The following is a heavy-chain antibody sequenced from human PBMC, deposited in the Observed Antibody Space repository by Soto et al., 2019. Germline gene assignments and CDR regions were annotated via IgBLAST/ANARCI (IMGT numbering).Heavy chain of an antibody. CDR3: ARFKLYYYYYGMDV. V-gene: IGHV3-21*01. J-gene: IGHJ6*02. CDR1: GFTFSSYS. Sequence: EVQLVESGGGLVKPGGSLRLSCAASGFTFSSYSMNWVRQAPGKGLEWVSSISSSSSYIYYADSVKGRFTISRDNAKNSLYLQMNSLRAEDTAVYYCARFKLYYYYYGMDVWGQGTTVTVSS. CDR2: ISSSSSYI.